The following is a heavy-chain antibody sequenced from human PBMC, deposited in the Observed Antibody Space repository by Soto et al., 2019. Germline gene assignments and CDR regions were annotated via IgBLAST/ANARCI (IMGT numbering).Heavy chain of an antibody. D-gene: IGHD6-13*01. J-gene: IGHJ5*01. V-gene: IGHV1-18*01. CDR1: GYTFANYG. CDR2: ISAYNGNT. Sequence: QVQLVQSGAEVKKPGASVKVSCKASGYTFANYGISWVRQAPGQGLEWMGWISAYNGNTNYAQKFQGRVTMTTDTSTSTAYMDLRSLRSDDTAVYYCARSSTPVPSPYSSSWYDFWGQGTLVTVSS. CDR3: ARSSTPVPSPYSSSWYDF.